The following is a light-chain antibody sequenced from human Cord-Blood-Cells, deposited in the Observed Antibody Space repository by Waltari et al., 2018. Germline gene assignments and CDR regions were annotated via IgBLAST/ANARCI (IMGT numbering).Light chain of an antibody. CDR1: SSDVRGYNY. Sequence: SALTHPASVSGSPGPSLTISCTGPSSDVRGYNYVSCHQQHPGTAPKHMIYDVSNRPSGVSNRFSGAKSGNTASLTSSVLQADDEADYYCSSYTSSSTRVFGGGTKLTVL. CDR3: SSYTSSSTRV. V-gene: IGLV2-14*01. J-gene: IGLJ3*02. CDR2: DVS.